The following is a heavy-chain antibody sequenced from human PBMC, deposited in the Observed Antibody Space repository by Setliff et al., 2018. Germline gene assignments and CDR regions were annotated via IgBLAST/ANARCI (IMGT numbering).Heavy chain of an antibody. CDR1: GGTFSIYT. D-gene: IGHD5-12*01. Sequence: GASVKVSCKASGGTFSIYTISWVRQAPGQGLEWMGWMNAHSGNSGCAQKFQGRVTMTRDTSISTAYMELNSLQYEDTAVYYCASGKWFRLDKSAWSNWFDPWGQGTLVTVSS. V-gene: IGHV1-8*02. CDR2: MNAHSGNS. CDR3: ASGKWFRLDKSAWSNWFDP. J-gene: IGHJ5*02.